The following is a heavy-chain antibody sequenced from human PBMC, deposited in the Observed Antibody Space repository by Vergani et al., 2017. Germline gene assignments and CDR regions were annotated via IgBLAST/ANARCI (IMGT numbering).Heavy chain of an antibody. CDR2: IQVDGSNQ. D-gene: IGHD3-16*01. CDR3: AKHFRGWGIDY. Sequence: QVQLVESGGGVVQRGGSLRLSCATSGFTLCNYDMQWIRQGPGKGLEFVAFIQVDGSNQYYADSVKGRFTLSRDFSKNTLYLQMNSLRTDDTATYYCAKHFRGWGIDYWGQGTQVIVSS. V-gene: IGHV3-30*02. J-gene: IGHJ4*02. CDR1: GFTLCNYD.